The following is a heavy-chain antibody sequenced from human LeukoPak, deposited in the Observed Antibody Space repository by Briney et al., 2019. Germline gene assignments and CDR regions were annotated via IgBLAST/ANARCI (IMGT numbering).Heavy chain of an antibody. D-gene: IGHD5-12*01. CDR1: GFTFGNYA. CDR2: IIGSVPST. CDR3: AKGGYDYVEVGYFDY. V-gene: IGHV3-23*01. Sequence: GGSLRLSRAASGFTFGNYAMSWVRQTPGKGLEWVSHIIGSVPSTFYAESVKGRFTISRDNSKNTLYLQMNSLRADDTAVYYCAKGGYDYVEVGYFDYWGQGVLVTVSS. J-gene: IGHJ4*02.